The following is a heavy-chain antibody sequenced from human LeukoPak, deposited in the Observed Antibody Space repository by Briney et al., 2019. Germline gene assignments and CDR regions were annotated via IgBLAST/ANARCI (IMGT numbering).Heavy chain of an antibody. CDR3: ATIVTAIPY. CDR1: AYTFSSYN. J-gene: IGHJ4*02. V-gene: IGHV1-18*04. CDR2: ISTYNGNT. Sequence: GASVKVSCKASAYTFSSYNINWVRQAPGQGLEWMGWISTYNGNTNYAQKLQGGVTMTIDTSTSTAYMELRSLRSDDTAVYYCATIVTAIPYWGQGTLVTVSS. D-gene: IGHD5-12*01.